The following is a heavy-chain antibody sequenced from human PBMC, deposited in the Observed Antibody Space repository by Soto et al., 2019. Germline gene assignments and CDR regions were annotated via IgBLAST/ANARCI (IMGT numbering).Heavy chain of an antibody. D-gene: IGHD3-22*01. CDR1: GYSFTSYW. V-gene: IGHV5-10-1*01. CDR2: IDPSDSYT. Sequence: PGESLKISCKGSGYSFTSYWISWVRQMPGKGLEWMGGIDPSDSYTNYSPSFQGHVTISADKSISTAYLQWSSLKASDTAMYYCARLPLTYYYDSSGYYYGRIYYYGMDVWGQGTTVTVSS. J-gene: IGHJ6*02. CDR3: ARLPLTYYYDSSGYYYGRIYYYGMDV.